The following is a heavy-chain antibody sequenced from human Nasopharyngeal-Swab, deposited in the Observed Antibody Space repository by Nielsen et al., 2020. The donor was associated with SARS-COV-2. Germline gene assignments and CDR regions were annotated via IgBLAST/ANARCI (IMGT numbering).Heavy chain of an antibody. Sequence: SVKVSCKASAGTFISYAIIWVRQAPGQGLEWMGGIIPIFGTANYAQKFQGRVTITADESTSTAHRELSSLRAEDTAVYYCARERDKYSGSYNFDYWGQGTLVTVSS. D-gene: IGHD1-26*01. CDR2: IIPIFGTA. CDR1: AGTFISYA. V-gene: IGHV1-69*13. CDR3: ARERDKYSGSYNFDY. J-gene: IGHJ4*02.